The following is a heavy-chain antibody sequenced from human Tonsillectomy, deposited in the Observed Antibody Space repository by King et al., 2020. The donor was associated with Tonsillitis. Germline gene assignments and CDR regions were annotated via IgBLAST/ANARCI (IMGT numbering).Heavy chain of an antibody. CDR1: GFTFSSYS. CDR3: ARDSCDPFVFRYLDWFGFDF. D-gene: IGHD3-9*01. CDR2: MSSSSSEI. V-gene: IGHV3-21*01. Sequence: VQLVESGGGLVKPGGSLRLSCAASGFTFSSYSMNWVRQAPGKGLEWVASMSSSSSEIYYADSVKGRFTISRDNAKNSLYLQMNSLRAEDTAVYYWARDSCDPFVFRYLDWFGFDFWGQGTLVTVSS. J-gene: IGHJ4*02.